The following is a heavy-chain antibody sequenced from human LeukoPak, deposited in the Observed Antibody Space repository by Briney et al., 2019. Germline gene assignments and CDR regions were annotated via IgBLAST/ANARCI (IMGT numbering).Heavy chain of an antibody. Sequence: SETLSLTCTVSGGSISSSGYYWGWIRQPPGKGLEWIGSMYYSGSTYYNPSLKSRVTISVDMSKNHFSLKLSSVTAADTAVYYCARDFRGGYDFWSGYYTPYYFDYWGQGTLVTVSP. CDR3: ARDFRGGYDFWSGYYTPYYFDY. CDR1: GGSISSSGYY. D-gene: IGHD3-3*01. CDR2: MYYSGST. J-gene: IGHJ4*02. V-gene: IGHV4-39*07.